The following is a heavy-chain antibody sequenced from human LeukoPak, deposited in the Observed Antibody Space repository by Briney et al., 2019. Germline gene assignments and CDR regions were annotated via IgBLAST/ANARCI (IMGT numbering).Heavy chain of an antibody. J-gene: IGHJ4*02. CDR2: VIPIFDTT. D-gene: IGHD1-7*01. V-gene: IGHV1-69*13. CDR3: ARVDWNYPYVFDY. Sequence: SVKVSCKASGGTFSSYAISWVRQAPGQGLEWMGGVIPIFDTTNYAQKFQGRVTITADESTSTAYMELSSLRSEDTAVYYCARVDWNYPYVFDYWGQGTLVTVSS. CDR1: GGTFSSYA.